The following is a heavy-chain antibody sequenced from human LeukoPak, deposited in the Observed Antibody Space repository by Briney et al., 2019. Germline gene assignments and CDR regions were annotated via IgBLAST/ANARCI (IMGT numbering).Heavy chain of an antibody. CDR1: GGTFSSYA. J-gene: IGHJ3*02. CDR3: ARVRPGTNDAFDI. D-gene: IGHD1-14*01. CDR2: INPNSGGT. Sequence: ASVKVSCKASGGTFSSYAISWVRQAPGQGLEWMGRINPNSGGTNYAQKFQGRVTMTRDTSISTAYMELSRLRSDDTAVYYCARVRPGTNDAFDIWGQGTMVTVSS. V-gene: IGHV1-2*06.